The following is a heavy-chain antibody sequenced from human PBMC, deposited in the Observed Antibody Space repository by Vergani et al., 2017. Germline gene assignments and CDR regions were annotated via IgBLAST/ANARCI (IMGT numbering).Heavy chain of an antibody. CDR1: GFSLTTYGMR. Sequence: QVTLKESGPALVKPTQTLTLTCTFSGFSLTTYGMRVSWIRQPPGKALEWLARIDWDDGTYYRTSLRTRLTISKDTFKNQVALTMTNMDPVDTATYYCARTLTDSRGYYLDYWGQGTLVTVSS. CDR3: ARTLTDSRGYYLDY. V-gene: IGHV2-70*04. J-gene: IGHJ4*02. D-gene: IGHD3-22*01. CDR2: IDWDDGT.